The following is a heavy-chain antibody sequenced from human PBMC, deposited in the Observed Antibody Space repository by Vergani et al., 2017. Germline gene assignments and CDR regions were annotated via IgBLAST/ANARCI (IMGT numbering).Heavy chain of an antibody. J-gene: IGHJ5*02. D-gene: IGHD3/OR15-3a*01. CDR1: GYSFTSFA. V-gene: IGHV1-8*01. CDR2: MNPKSGNT. CDR3: ARGVLDSKYRHNWFGP. Sequence: QVQLVQSGSELRRPGASVKVSCMTSIKASGYSFTSFAINWVRQAPGQGLEWMGWMNPKSGNTAYAAKFQGRITMTRDSSTDTAYMEMKSLRSEDTAIYFCARGVLDSKYRHNWFGPWGQGTVVTVSS.